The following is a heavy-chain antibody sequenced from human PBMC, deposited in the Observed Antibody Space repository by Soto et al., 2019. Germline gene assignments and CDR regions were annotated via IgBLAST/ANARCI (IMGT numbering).Heavy chain of an antibody. J-gene: IGHJ5*02. CDR2: IYPGDSDT. D-gene: IGHD3-10*01. CDR3: ARVVTMVRGVPPQGFDP. Sequence: EVQLVQSGPEVKKPGESLKISCKGSGFSFTANLIGWVRRLPGKGLEWMGMIYPGDSDTRYSPSLQGQVTISADKSISTTYLQWSSLKASDSAMYYCARVVTMVRGVPPQGFDPWGQGTLVTVSS. CDR1: GFSFTANL. V-gene: IGHV5-51*01.